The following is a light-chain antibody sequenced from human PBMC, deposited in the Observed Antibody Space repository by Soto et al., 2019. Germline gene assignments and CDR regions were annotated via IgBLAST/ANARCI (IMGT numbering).Light chain of an antibody. CDR2: G. CDR3: QSYDSSLSRRWV. Sequence: QSVLTQPPSVSGAPGQRVTISCTGSSSNIGAGYPVHWYQQLPGTAPKLLVAGNRPSGVPDRFSVSKSGASACLAITGLQAEDEADYYCQSYDSSLSRRWVFGGGTKLTVL. CDR1: SSNIGAGYP. V-gene: IGLV1-40*01. J-gene: IGLJ3*02.